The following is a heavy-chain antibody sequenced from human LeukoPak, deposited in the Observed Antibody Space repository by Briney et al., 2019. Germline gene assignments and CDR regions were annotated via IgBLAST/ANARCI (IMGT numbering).Heavy chain of an antibody. CDR3: ARRRLTGIAAAFDY. D-gene: IGHD6-13*01. CDR1: GFTVSSNY. CDR2: IYSGGST. J-gene: IGHJ4*02. Sequence: GGSLRLSCAASGFTVSSNYMSWVRQAPGKGLEWVSVIYSGGSTYYADSVKGRFTISRDNSKNTLYLQMNSLRAEDTAVYYCARRRLTGIAAAFDYWGQGTLVTVSS. V-gene: IGHV3-53*01.